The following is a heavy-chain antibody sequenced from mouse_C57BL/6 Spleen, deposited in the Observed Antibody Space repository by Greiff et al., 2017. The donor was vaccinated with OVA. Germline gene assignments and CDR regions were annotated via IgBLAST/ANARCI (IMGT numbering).Heavy chain of an antibody. CDR2: IDPSDSAT. V-gene: IGHV1-52*01. D-gene: IGHD5-1*01. Sequence: QVQLQQPGAELVRPGSSVQLSCKASGYTFTSYWMHWVKQRPIQGLEWIGNIDPSDSATHYNQKFKDKATLTVDKSSSTAYMQLSSLTSEDSAVDYCARQSLRRDWYFDVWGTGTTVTVSS. CDR3: ARQSLRRDWYFDV. CDR1: GYTFTSYW. J-gene: IGHJ1*03.